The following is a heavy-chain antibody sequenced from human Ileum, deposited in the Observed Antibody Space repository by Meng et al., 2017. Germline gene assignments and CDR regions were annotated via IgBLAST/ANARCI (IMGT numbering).Heavy chain of an antibody. D-gene: IGHD3-10*01. J-gene: IGHJ4*02. V-gene: IGHV4-30-4*01. CDR2: TYYNGSP. CDR1: GGSFSSDNYY. Sequence: VQLQESGPGLVKPSQTLSLTCSVSGGSFSSDNYYWTWIRQTPGKGLEWIGLTYYNGSPFYNPSLRSRVTISVDTSKDQFSLKLTSVTAADTAVYYCARERRHYYGSGSFDYWGQGSLVTVSS. CDR3: ARERRHYYGSGSFDY.